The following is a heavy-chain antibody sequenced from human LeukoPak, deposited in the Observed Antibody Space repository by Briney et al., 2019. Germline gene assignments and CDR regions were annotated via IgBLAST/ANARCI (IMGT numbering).Heavy chain of an antibody. V-gene: IGHV1-18*01. CDR3: AGYCSSTSCYPYYYYYMDV. D-gene: IGHD2-2*01. Sequence: ASVKVSCKASGYTFTSYGISWVRQAPGQGLEWMGWISAYNGNTNYAQKLQGRVTMTTDTSTSTAYMELSRLRSDDTAVYYCAGYCSSTSCYPYYYYYMDVWGKGTTVTVSS. J-gene: IGHJ6*03. CDR2: ISAYNGNT. CDR1: GYTFTSYG.